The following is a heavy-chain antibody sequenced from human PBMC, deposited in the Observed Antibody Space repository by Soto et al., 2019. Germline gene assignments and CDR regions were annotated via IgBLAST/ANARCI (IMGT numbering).Heavy chain of an antibody. J-gene: IGHJ4*02. CDR2: INHSGNS. CDR3: AKNWNWGSLVH. Sequence: PSETLSLTCAASGGSFSGYYWSWIRQPPGRGLEWIGEINHSGNSNYNPALESRVTISVDTPKNQFSLKLSSVTAADTAVYYCAKNWNWGSLVHWGQGTLVTVSS. D-gene: IGHD7-27*01. V-gene: IGHV4-34*01. CDR1: GGSFSGYY.